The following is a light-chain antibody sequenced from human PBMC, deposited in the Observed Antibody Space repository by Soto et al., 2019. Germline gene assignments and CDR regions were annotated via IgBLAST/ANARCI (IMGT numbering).Light chain of an antibody. CDR1: QSVSSD. V-gene: IGKV3-15*01. Sequence: IVVPQSPATLSVSPGARATLSFRASQSVSSDLAWYQQKPGQAPRLLIYGASTRATGIPARFSGSGSGTEFTLTISSLQSEDFAVYYCQQYNNLPPTFGQGTKVDIK. J-gene: IGKJ1*01. CDR2: GAS. CDR3: QQYNNLPPT.